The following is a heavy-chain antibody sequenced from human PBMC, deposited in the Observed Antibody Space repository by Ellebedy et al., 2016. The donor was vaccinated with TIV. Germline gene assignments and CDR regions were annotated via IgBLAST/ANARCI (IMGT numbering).Heavy chain of an antibody. V-gene: IGHV4-61*01. D-gene: IGHD5-24*01. CDR1: GSSVSGDFYY. J-gene: IGHJ4*02. Sequence: SETLSLTXTVSGSSVSGDFYYWSWIRQSPGKGLEWIGYAYYSGDTNYNPSLKSRVTLSVDTSKNQFSLKLSSVTAADTAVYYCARHGQFDYWGQGTLVTVSS. CDR3: ARHGQFDY. CDR2: AYYSGDT.